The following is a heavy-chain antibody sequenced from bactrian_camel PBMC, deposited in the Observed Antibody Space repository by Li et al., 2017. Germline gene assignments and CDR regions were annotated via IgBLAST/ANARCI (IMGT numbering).Heavy chain of an antibody. CDR1: GFTFSVYA. V-gene: IGHV3S31*01. Sequence: DVQLVESGGGLVQPGGSLRLSCAASGFTFSVYAMSWVRQAPGKGLEWVSSIRSDDGITHYRDSVKGRFTISRDNAKNTLYLQMNSLKTEDTAVYYCAGDGSVLYWSFYWGQGTQVTVS. D-gene: IGHD1*01. J-gene: IGHJ4*01. CDR3: AGDGSVLYWSFY. CDR2: IRSDDGIT.